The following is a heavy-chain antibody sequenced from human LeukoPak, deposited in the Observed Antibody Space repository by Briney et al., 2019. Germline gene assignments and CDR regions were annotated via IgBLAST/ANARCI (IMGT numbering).Heavy chain of an antibody. J-gene: IGHJ5*02. CDR1: GYTFITYY. Sequence: ASVKVSCKASGYTFITYYIHWVRQAPGQGLEWMGIINPSGSSTNYAQKFQGRVTMTRDTSTSTVFMELSSLRSEDTAVSFCARGPPGRVYDTSKRGLFDPWGQGTLVTVSS. V-gene: IGHV1-46*01. CDR2: INPSGSST. D-gene: IGHD3-22*01. CDR3: ARGPPGRVYDTSKRGLFDP.